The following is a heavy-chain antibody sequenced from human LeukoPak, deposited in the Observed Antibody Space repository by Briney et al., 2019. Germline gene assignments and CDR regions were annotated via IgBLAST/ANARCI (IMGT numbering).Heavy chain of an antibody. CDR1: GFTFSSYA. CDR3: AKSAYNDFWSGYYMDV. D-gene: IGHD3-3*01. J-gene: IGHJ6*03. V-gene: IGHV3-23*01. Sequence: GGSLRLSCAASGFTFSSYAMSWVRQAPGKGLEWVSAISGSGGSTYYADSVKGRFTISRDNSKNTLYLQMNSLRAEDTAVYYCAKSAYNDFWSGYYMDVWGKGTTVTASS. CDR2: ISGSGGST.